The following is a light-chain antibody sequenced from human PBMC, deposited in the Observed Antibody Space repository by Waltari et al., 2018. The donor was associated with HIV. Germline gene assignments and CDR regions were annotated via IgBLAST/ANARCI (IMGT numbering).Light chain of an antibody. J-gene: IGKJ4*01. Sequence: EIVLIQSPATLSLSPGERVTLSCRASQSVVNYLAWYQQKPGQAPRLLIHDAFNRATGIPARFSGSGSGTDFTLTISSLEPEDFAVYYCQQRYNWPLTFGGGTKVEIK. CDR3: QQRYNWPLT. V-gene: IGKV3-11*01. CDR2: DAF. CDR1: QSVVNY.